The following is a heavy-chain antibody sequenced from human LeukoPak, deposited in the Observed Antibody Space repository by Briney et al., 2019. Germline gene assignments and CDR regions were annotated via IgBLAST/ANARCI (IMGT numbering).Heavy chain of an antibody. CDR1: GFTFSSYA. V-gene: IGHV3-23*01. J-gene: IGHJ4*02. CDR3: AKGYSGYDCFDY. D-gene: IGHD5-12*01. Sequence: LPGGSLRLSCAASGFTFSSYAMSWVRQAPGKGLEWVSAISGSGGSTYYADSVKGRFTISRDNSKNTLYLQMNSLRAEDTAVYYCAKGYSGYDCFDYWGQGTLVTVSS. CDR2: ISGSGGST.